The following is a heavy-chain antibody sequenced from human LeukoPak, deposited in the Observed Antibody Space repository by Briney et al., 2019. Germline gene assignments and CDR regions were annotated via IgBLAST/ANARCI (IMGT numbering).Heavy chain of an antibody. Sequence: GGSLRLSCAASGLTFDDYAMHSVRQAPGKGLEWVSLISGDGGSTYYADSVKGRFTISRDNSKNSLYLQMNSLRTEDTALYYCAKDIGARWSHYDSSGPVDYWHQGTLVPVSS. D-gene: IGHD3-22*01. CDR3: AKDIGARWSHYDSSGPVDY. V-gene: IGHV3-43*02. CDR1: GLTFDDYA. CDR2: ISGDGGST. J-gene: IGHJ4*02.